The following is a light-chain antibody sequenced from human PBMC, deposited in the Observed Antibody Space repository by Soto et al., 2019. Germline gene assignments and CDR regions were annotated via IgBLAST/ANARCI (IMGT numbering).Light chain of an antibody. CDR1: QSLLHSNGYNY. CDR3: MGALQGLT. Sequence: DIVMTQSPLSLPVTPGEPASFSCRSSQSLLHSNGYNYLDWYLQKPGQSPQLLIYLGSYRASGVPDRFSGSGSGTDFTLKISRVEAEDVGVYYCMGALQGLTFGGGTKV. CDR2: LGS. J-gene: IGKJ4*01. V-gene: IGKV2-28*01.